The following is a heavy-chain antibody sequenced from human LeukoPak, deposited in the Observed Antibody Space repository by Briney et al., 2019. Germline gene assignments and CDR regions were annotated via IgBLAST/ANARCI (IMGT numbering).Heavy chain of an antibody. CDR3: ARDGPWLQLHY. V-gene: IGHV1-69*13. J-gene: IGHJ4*02. CDR2: IIPIFGTA. D-gene: IGHD5-18*01. Sequence: ASVKVSCKAPGGTFSSYAISWVRQAPGQGLEWMGGIIPIFGTANYAQKFQGRVTITADESTSTAYMELSSLRSEDTAVYYCARDGPWLQLHYWGQGNLVTVSS. CDR1: GGTFSSYA.